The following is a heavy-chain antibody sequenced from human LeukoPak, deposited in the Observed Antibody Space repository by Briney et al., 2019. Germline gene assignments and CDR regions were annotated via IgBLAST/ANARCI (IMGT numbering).Heavy chain of an antibody. J-gene: IGHJ4*02. D-gene: IGHD3-22*01. V-gene: IGHV3-48*01. CDR3: ASSYPFYYYDSSDSFDY. CDR2: ISSSSSAI. CDR1: GFTFGSYS. Sequence: PGGSLRLSCAASGFTFGSYSMVWVRQAPGKGLEWVSYISSSSSAIYYADSVKGRFTISRDNAKSSLYLQVNSLRAEDTAVYYCASSYPFYYYDSSDSFDYWGQGTLVTVSS.